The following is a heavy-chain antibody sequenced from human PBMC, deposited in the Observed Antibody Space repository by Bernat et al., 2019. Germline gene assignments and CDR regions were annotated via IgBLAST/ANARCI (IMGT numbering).Heavy chain of an antibody. V-gene: IGHV1-18*01. Sequence: QVQLVQSGAEVKKPGASVKVSCKASGYTFTSYGISWVRQAPGQGLEWMGWISAYNGNTNYAQKLQGRVTMTTDTSTSTAYMELRSLRSDDTAVYYCARDFWQVVRNPENWFDPWGQGTLVTVSS. CDR1: GYTFTSYG. J-gene: IGHJ5*02. CDR2: ISAYNGNT. D-gene: IGHD3-22*01. CDR3: ARDFWQVVRNPENWFDP.